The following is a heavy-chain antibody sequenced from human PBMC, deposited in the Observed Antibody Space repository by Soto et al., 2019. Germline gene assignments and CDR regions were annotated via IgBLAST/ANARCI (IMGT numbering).Heavy chain of an antibody. CDR2: IRSDGDTT. D-gene: IGHD1-26*01. CDR3: AKGKGIGATPDGANC. J-gene: IGHJ4*02. Sequence: EVQVLESGGGLVQPGGSLRLSCAASGFTFSKYGMNWVRQAQGKGLEWVSGIRSDGDTTYNADSVKGRFTVSRETSKHTVFRQRNSLRAEDTAIYYCAKGKGIGATPDGANCWGQGTLVTVSS. CDR1: GFTFSKYG. V-gene: IGHV3-23*01.